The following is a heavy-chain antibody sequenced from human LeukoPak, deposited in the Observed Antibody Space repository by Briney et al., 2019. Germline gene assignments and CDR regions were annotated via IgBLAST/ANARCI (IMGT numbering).Heavy chain of an antibody. CDR1: GFTFRNHW. D-gene: IGHD6-6*01. V-gene: IGHV3-74*03. Sequence: GGSLRLSCAASGFTFRNHWMHWVRQTPGKGLVWVSRISSDGSSTTYADSVKGRFTISRDNAKNTLYLQMNNLRAEDTAMYYCARDQRVTGRPDIDYWGQGTLDIVSS. CDR3: ARDQRVTGRPDIDY. CDR2: ISSDGSST. J-gene: IGHJ4*02.